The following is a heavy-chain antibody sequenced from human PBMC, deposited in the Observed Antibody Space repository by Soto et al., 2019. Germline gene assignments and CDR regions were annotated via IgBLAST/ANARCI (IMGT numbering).Heavy chain of an antibody. Sequence: ASVKVSCKASGYTFTSYDINWVRQATGQGLEWMGWMNPNSANTGYAQKFQGRVTMTRNTSISTAYMELSSLRSEDTAVYYCARGDYDILTGAPYYYGMDVWGQGTTVTVSS. CDR1: GYTFTSYD. V-gene: IGHV1-8*01. D-gene: IGHD3-9*01. J-gene: IGHJ6*02. CDR2: MNPNSANT. CDR3: ARGDYDILTGAPYYYGMDV.